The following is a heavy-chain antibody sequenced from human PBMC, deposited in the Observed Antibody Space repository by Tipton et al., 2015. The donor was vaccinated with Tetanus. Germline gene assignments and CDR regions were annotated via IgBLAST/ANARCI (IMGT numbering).Heavy chain of an antibody. CDR2: IYFSGSA. Sequence: TLSLTCTVSGGSISSGGYYWSWIRQHPGKGPEWIGHIYFSGSAYYNPSLKTRLSMSVDTTENKFSLRLTSVTAADSAVYYCARLVDAASGYIIRFGPWGQGTLVSAST. CDR1: GGSISSGGYY. D-gene: IGHD3-3*01. V-gene: IGHV4-31*03. J-gene: IGHJ5*02. CDR3: ARLVDAASGYIIRFGP.